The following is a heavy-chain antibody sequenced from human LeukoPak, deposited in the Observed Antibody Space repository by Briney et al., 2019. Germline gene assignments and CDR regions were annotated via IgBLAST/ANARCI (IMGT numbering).Heavy chain of an antibody. Sequence: PSETPSLTCTVSGGSLSSGGYYWTWIRQHPGKGLEWIGYVDYSGSTYYNPTLKSRVTISVDTSKNQFSLRLTSVTAADTAVYYCTRASSRATGYVTWFDPWGQGTLVTVSS. D-gene: IGHD3-16*01. J-gene: IGHJ5*02. V-gene: IGHV4-31*03. CDR2: VDYSGST. CDR3: TRASSRATGYVTWFDP. CDR1: GGSLSSGGYY.